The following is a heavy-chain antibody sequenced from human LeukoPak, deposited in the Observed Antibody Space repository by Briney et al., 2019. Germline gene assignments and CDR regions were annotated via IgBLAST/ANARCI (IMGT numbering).Heavy chain of an antibody. J-gene: IGHJ4*02. CDR1: GGSISSGGYS. V-gene: IGHV4-30-2*01. D-gene: IGHD2-15*01. CDR3: ARDHGCSGGSCYTWYFDY. CDR2: IYHSGST. Sequence: SETLSLTCAVSGGSISSGGYSWRWIRQPPGKGLEWIGYIYHSGSTYYNPSLKSRVTISVDRSKNQFSLKLSSVTAADTAVYYCARDHGCSGGSCYTWYFDYWGQGTLVTVSS.